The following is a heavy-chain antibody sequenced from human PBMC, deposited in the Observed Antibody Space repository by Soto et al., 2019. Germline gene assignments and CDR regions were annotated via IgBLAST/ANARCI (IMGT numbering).Heavy chain of an antibody. Sequence: EVQLVESGGGLVQPGGSLRLSCAASGFTFSSYWMHWVRQAPGKGLVWVSRINTDESDTDYADSVKGRFTISRDNAKNTLYLQMNSLRAEDTAVYYCARSAYGSGDDNDYWGQGTLVTVSS. V-gene: IGHV3-74*01. D-gene: IGHD3-10*01. CDR3: ARSAYGSGDDNDY. CDR1: GFTFSSYW. CDR2: INTDESDT. J-gene: IGHJ4*02.